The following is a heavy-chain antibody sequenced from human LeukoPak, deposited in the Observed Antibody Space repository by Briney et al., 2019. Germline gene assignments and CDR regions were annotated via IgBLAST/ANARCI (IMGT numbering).Heavy chain of an antibody. D-gene: IGHD2-15*01. CDR2: IYYSGST. CDR3: ARHRVSVAAFFDY. CDR1: AGTISSSSYY. Sequence: SETLSLTCTVSAGTISSSSYYWGWIRQPPGKGLEWIGSIYYSGSTYYNPSLKSRASIFVDTSKNQFSLKLSSVTAADTAVYYCARHRVSVAAFFDYWGQGTLVTVSS. V-gene: IGHV4-39*01. J-gene: IGHJ4*02.